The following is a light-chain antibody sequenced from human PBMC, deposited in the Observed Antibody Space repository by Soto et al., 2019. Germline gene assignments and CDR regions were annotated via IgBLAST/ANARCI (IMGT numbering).Light chain of an antibody. CDR2: EVS. Sequence: QSALTQAPSASGSPGQSVTISCTGTSSDVGFYNYVSWYQQHPGKAPKLIISEVSQRPSGVPDRFSGSKSGNTASLTVSGLQAEDEADYYCSSYAGTNNFVFGTGTKLTVL. V-gene: IGLV2-8*01. J-gene: IGLJ1*01. CDR1: SSDVGFYNY. CDR3: SSYAGTNNFV.